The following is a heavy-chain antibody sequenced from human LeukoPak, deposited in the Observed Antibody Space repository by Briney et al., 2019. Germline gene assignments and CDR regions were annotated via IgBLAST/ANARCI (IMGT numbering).Heavy chain of an antibody. Sequence: SETLSLTCTVSGGSISSYYWSWIRQPPGKGLEWIGYIYYSGSTNYNPSLKSRVTISVDTSKNQFPLKLSSATAADTAVYYCARTQRYCSSTSCPDYGMDVWGQGTTVTVSS. CDR1: GGSISSYY. J-gene: IGHJ6*02. D-gene: IGHD2-2*01. V-gene: IGHV4-59*01. CDR2: IYYSGST. CDR3: ARTQRYCSSTSCPDYGMDV.